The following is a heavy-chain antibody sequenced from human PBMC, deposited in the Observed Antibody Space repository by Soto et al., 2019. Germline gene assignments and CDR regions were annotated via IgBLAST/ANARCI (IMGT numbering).Heavy chain of an antibody. V-gene: IGHV1-69*05. Sequence: ASVKVSCKASGGTFSSYAISWVRQAPGQGLEWMGGIIPNCGKANYAQKFQGRVTMTRDNSISTAYMELSSLRSDDTALYYCARNRRKTGDFDYWGQGTLVTVSS. CDR1: GGTFSSYA. J-gene: IGHJ4*02. CDR2: IIPNCGKA. CDR3: ARNRRKTGDFDY. D-gene: IGHD7-27*01.